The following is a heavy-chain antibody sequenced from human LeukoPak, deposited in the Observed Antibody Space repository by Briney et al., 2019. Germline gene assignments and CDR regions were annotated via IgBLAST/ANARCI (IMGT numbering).Heavy chain of an antibody. CDR3: ARGYVYSYDY. J-gene: IGHJ4*02. Sequence: GGSLRLSCAASGFSFSSYDMHWVRHTIGKGLEWVAAIGTAGDAYYPGTVRGRFTISRENAKNSLYLQMNSLRAGDTAVYYCARGYVYSYDYWGQGIMVTVSS. V-gene: IGHV3-13*01. D-gene: IGHD5-18*01. CDR2: IGTAGDA. CDR1: GFSFSSYD.